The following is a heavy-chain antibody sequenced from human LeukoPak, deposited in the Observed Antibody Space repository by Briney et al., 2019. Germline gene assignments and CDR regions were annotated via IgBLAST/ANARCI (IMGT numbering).Heavy chain of an antibody. V-gene: IGHV4-39*01. Sequence: SETLSLTCTVSGGSLSSSSYYWGWIRQPPGKGLEWIGSIYYSGTTYYNPSLKSRVTISVDTSENQFSLKLSSVTATDTAVYYCARLGGGNSAYSYAFDIWGQGTMVTVSS. J-gene: IGHJ3*02. CDR1: GGSLSSSSYY. CDR2: IYYSGTT. CDR3: ARLGGGNSAYSYAFDI. D-gene: IGHD4-23*01.